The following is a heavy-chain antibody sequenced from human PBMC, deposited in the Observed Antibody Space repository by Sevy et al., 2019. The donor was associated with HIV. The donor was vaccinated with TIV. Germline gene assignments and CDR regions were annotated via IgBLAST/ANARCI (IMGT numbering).Heavy chain of an antibody. CDR3: ARDLEFYDNGDYGPAFLPDY. CDR2: IWFDGSNT. D-gene: IGHD4-17*01. J-gene: IGHJ4*02. V-gene: IGHV3-33*01. CDR1: GFTFSSYG. Sequence: GGSLRLSCAASGFTFSSYGMHWVRQAPGKGLEWVALIWFDGSNTYYVDSVKGRFTISRDIAKNTLHLQMNSLRGEDTADYYCARDLEFYDNGDYGPAFLPDYWGQGTLVTVSS.